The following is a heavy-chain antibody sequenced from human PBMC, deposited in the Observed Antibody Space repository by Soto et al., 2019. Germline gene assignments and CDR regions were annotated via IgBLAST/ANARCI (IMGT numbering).Heavy chain of an antibody. D-gene: IGHD7-27*01. CDR3: ARDRDHWGFGYFDL. CDR1: GYTFTSYA. J-gene: IGHJ2*01. Sequence: QVQLVQSGAEEKKPGASVKVSCKASGYTFTSYAMHWVRQAPGQRLEWMGWINAGNGNTKYSQKFQGRVTITRDTSASTAYMELNSLRSEDTAVYYCARDRDHWGFGYFDLWGRGTLVTVSS. CDR2: INAGNGNT. V-gene: IGHV1-3*05.